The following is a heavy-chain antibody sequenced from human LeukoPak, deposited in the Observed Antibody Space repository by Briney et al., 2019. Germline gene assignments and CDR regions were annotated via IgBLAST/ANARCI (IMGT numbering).Heavy chain of an antibody. CDR1: GFSFSSYS. J-gene: IGHJ6*04. Sequence: GGSLRLSCAASGFSFSSYSMNWVRQAPGKGLEWVSYISSGGDTIYYADSVKGRFTISRDNAKNSLYLQMNSLRAEDTAVYYCAELGITMIGGVWGKGTTVTISS. V-gene: IGHV3-48*04. D-gene: IGHD3-10*02. CDR2: ISSGGDTI. CDR3: AELGITMIGGV.